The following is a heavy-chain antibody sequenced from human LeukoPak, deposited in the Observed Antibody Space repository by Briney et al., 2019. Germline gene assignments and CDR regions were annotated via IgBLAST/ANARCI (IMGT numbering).Heavy chain of an antibody. J-gene: IGHJ4*02. CDR1: GFSFSDSA. Sequence: GGSLRLSCAASGFSFSDSAMQWVRQTSGKGLEWLGRIRSKPNNYATAYAASVKGRFTISRDDLKKTAYLQMDSLRTEDTAMXXXTRLREMATGYFDYWGQGTLVTVSS. V-gene: IGHV3-73*01. CDR2: IRSKPNNYAT. D-gene: IGHD5-24*01. CDR3: TRLREMATGYFDY.